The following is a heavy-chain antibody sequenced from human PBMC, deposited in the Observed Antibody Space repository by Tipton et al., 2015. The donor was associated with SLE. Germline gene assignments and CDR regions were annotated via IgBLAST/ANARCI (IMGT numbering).Heavy chain of an antibody. CDR3: AREAYSRSSGDYFDY. Sequence: LSLTCAVSGFTLTDYAMHWVRQAPGKGLEYVSAISSNGASTYYADSLKGRFTISRDVSRNTLSLQMGSLRAEDMAVYFCAREAYSRSSGDYFDYRGQGTLVTVSS. CDR1: GFTLTDYA. V-gene: IGHV3-64*02. D-gene: IGHD6-6*01. J-gene: IGHJ4*02. CDR2: ISSNGAST.